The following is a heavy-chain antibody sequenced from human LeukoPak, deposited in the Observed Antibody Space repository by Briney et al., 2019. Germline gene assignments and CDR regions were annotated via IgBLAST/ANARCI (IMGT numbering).Heavy chain of an antibody. CDR2: INPNSGAT. CDR3: ATSLELRY. Sequence: ASVKVSCKASGYSFTGYYIHWVRQAPGQGLEWVGWINPNSGATNYAQKFQDRVTMTRGTSMSTAYMELSSLRSEDTAVYYCATSLELRYWGQGTLVTVSS. CDR1: GYSFTGYY. V-gene: IGHV1-2*02. J-gene: IGHJ4*02. D-gene: IGHD1-26*01.